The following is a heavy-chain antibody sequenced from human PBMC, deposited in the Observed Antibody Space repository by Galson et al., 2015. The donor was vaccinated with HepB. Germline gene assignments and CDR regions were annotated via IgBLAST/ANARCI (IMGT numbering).Heavy chain of an antibody. V-gene: IGHV4-4*02. J-gene: IGHJ4*02. Sequence: QVQLQESGPGLVKPSETLSLTCAVSGGSISSSNWWSWVRQPPGKGLEWIGEIYHSGSTNYNPSLKSRVTISVEKSKNQFSLKLSSVTAADTAVYYCARKDRRENYFDYWGQGTLVTVSS. CDR3: ARKDRRENYFDY. CDR1: GGSISSSNW. CDR2: IYHSGST.